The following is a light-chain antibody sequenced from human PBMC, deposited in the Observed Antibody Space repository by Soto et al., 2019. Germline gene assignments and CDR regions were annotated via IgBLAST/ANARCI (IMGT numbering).Light chain of an antibody. CDR1: TGEVTSAYF. CDR3: LLYYGYPLGL. CDR2: STT. J-gene: IGLJ3*02. V-gene: IGLV7-43*01. Sequence: QAVVTQESSLTVSPGETVTLTCASNTGEVTSAYFPSWFQQKPGQAPRPLIYSTTNRHSGTPARFSGSLLGGKAALTLSDVQPEDEAVYYCLLYYGYPLGLFGGGTKVTVL.